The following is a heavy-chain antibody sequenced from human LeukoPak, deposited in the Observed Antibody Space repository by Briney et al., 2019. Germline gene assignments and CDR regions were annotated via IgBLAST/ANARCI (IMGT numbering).Heavy chain of an antibody. D-gene: IGHD5-18*01. Sequence: ASVKVSCKTSGYTFTGYYMQWVRQAPGQGLEGMGWINPNSGGTNYAQQFQGRVTMTRDTSISTFYMEMRRLRSDDTAVYYCARGLGVETAIVIGYFDFWGQGTLVTVFS. CDR3: ARGLGVETAIVIGYFDF. CDR1: GYTFTGYY. V-gene: IGHV1-2*02. CDR2: INPNSGGT. J-gene: IGHJ4*02.